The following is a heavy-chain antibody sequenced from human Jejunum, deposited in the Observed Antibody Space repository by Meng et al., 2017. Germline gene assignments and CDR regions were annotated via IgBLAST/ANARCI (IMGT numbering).Heavy chain of an antibody. J-gene: IGHJ4*02. Sequence: EVARGVYGGGVVRAGGARSPSCAVSGFTFSGSSMHWVRQAQGKGLVGVSRIISDGSRKFYADSVEGRFTISRDNAKNTLHLQMNSLRAEDTAVYYCAKYSGSYHGVDSWGQGTLVTVSS. CDR3: AKYSGSYHGVDS. CDR1: GFTFSGSS. CDR2: IISDGSRK. V-gene: IGHV3-74*01. D-gene: IGHD1-26*01.